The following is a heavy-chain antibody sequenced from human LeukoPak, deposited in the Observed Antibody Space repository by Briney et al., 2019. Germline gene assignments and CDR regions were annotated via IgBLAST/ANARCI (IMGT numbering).Heavy chain of an antibody. CDR3: ARGRLLGVTAFDI. V-gene: IGHV3-33*01. Sequence: PGRSLRLSCAASGFTFSSYGMHWVRQAPGKRLEWVAVIWYDGSNKYYADSVKGRFTISRDNSKNTLYLQMNSLRAEDTAVYYCARGRLLGVTAFDIWGQGTMVTVSS. CDR2: IWYDGSNK. J-gene: IGHJ3*02. CDR1: GFTFSSYG. D-gene: IGHD2-21*02.